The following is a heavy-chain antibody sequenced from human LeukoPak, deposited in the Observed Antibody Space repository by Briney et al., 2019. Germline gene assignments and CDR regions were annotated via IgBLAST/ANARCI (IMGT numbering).Heavy chain of an antibody. CDR2: INPNSGGT. D-gene: IGHD3-22*01. J-gene: IGHJ4*02. V-gene: IGHV1-2*02. Sequence: ASVKVSCKASGYTFTNYDINWVRQAPGQGLEWMGWINPNSGGTNYAQKFQGRVTMTRDTSTSTAYMELSRLRSDDTAVYYCARATITMIVAYWGQGTLVTVSS. CDR3: ARATITMIVAY. CDR1: GYTFTNYD.